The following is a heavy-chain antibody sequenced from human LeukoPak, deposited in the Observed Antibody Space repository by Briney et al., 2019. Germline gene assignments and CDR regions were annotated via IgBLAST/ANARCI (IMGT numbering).Heavy chain of an antibody. J-gene: IGHJ4*02. D-gene: IGHD3-10*01. Sequence: ASVKVSCKASGYTFTGYYIHWMRQAPGQGLEWMGWINPNSGGTNDAQKFQGRVTITADKSTSTAYMELSSLRSEDTAVYYCARGPIWFGESAAGDFDYWGQGTLVTVSS. CDR2: INPNSGGT. V-gene: IGHV1-2*02. CDR3: ARGPIWFGESAAGDFDY. CDR1: GYTFTGYY.